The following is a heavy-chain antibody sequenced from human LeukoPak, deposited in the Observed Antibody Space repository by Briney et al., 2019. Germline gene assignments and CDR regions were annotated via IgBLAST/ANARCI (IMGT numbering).Heavy chain of an antibody. CDR1: GFTFSSYG. CDR3: ARGERVYATYYFDY. J-gene: IGHJ4*02. D-gene: IGHD2-8*01. CDR2: IWYDGSDK. V-gene: IGHV3-33*01. Sequence: GGSLRLSCAASGFTFSSYGMHWVRQAPGKGLEWVAVIWYDGSDKYYADSVKGRFTISRDNSKNTLYLQMNSLRAEDTAVYYCARGERVYATYYFDYWGQGTLVTVSS.